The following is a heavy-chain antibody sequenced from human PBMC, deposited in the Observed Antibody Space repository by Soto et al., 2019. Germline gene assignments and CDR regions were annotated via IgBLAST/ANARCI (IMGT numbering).Heavy chain of an antibody. D-gene: IGHD5-12*01. V-gene: IGHV1-69*02. CDR1: GGTFSSYT. CDR2: IIPILGIA. Sequence: QVQLVQSGAEVKKPGSSVKVSCKASGGTFSSYTISWVRQAPGQGLEWMGRIIPILGIANYAQKFQGRVTITADKSTSTAYMELSSLRSEDTAVYYCARATAPIYSGYDEDYFDYWGQGTLVTVSS. CDR3: ARATAPIYSGYDEDYFDY. J-gene: IGHJ4*02.